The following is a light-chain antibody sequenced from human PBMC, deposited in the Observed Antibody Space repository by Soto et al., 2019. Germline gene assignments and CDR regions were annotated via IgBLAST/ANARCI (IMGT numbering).Light chain of an antibody. CDR1: QSVGST. CDR3: QQYRSSLT. V-gene: IGKV3-15*01. CDR2: GAS. J-gene: IGKJ4*02. Sequence: EIFMTQSPATLSVFPGERVILSCRASQSVGSTLDWYQQKPGQAPRLLIRGASTRATGVPARFSGSGSGTEFTLTISSLQSEDFAVYYCQQYRSSLTFGGGTTLEIK.